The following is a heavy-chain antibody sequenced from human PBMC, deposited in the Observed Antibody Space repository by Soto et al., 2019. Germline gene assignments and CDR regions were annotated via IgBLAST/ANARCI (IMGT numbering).Heavy chain of an antibody. D-gene: IGHD3-3*01. J-gene: IGHJ5*02. Sequence: ASLKVSCKGSGYTLTEFSMHWVRQAPGKRLEWMGWIDAENGKTKYAQKFQGRVTITRDTSASTAYMELSSLRSEDTAVYYCARGWSGYSGWFDPWGQGTLVTVSS. CDR2: IDAENGKT. V-gene: IGHV1-3*01. CDR3: ARGWSGYSGWFDP. CDR1: GYTLTEFS.